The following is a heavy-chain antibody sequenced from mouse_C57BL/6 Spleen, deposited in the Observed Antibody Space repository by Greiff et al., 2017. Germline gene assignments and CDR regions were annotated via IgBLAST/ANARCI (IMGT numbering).Heavy chain of an antibody. Sequence: VQLQQPGAELVKHGASVKVSCKASGYTFTSYWMHWVKQRPGQGLEWIGRIHPSDSDTNYNQKFKGKATLTVDKSSSTAYMQLSSLTSEDSAVYYCAIPPITTVVATPHWYFDVWGTGTTVTVSS. D-gene: IGHD1-1*01. V-gene: IGHV1-74*01. J-gene: IGHJ1*03. CDR3: AIPPITTVVATPHWYFDV. CDR1: GYTFTSYW. CDR2: IHPSDSDT.